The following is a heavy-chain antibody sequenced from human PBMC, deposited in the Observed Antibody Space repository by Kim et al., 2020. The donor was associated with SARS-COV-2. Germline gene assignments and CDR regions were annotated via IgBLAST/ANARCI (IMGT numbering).Heavy chain of an antibody. CDR1: GGSISSYY. J-gene: IGHJ6*02. CDR2: IYYSGST. V-gene: IGHV4-59*13. Sequence: SETLSLTCTVSGGSISSYYWSWIRQPPGKGLEWIGYIYYSGSTNYNPSLKSRVTISVDTSKNQFSLKLSSVTAADTAVYYCARESLVVAAAATRPYYYYYYGMDVWGQGTTVTVSS. CDR3: ARESLVVAAAATRPYYYYYYGMDV. D-gene: IGHD6-13*01.